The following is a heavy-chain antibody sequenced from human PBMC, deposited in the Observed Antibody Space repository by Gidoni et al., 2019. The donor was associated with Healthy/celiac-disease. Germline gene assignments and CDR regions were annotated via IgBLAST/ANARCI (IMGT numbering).Heavy chain of an antibody. J-gene: IGHJ3*02. Sequence: QVQLQESGPGLVKPSDTLSLTCAVSGSSISSSNWWGWIRQPPGKGLEWIGYIYYSGRTHYNPSLKSRVTMSVDTSKNQFSLKLSSVTAVDTAVYYCATTSSGSYDAFDIWGQGTMVTVSS. V-gene: IGHV4-28*01. D-gene: IGHD1-26*01. CDR3: ATTSSGSYDAFDI. CDR2: IYYSGRT. CDR1: GSSISSSNW.